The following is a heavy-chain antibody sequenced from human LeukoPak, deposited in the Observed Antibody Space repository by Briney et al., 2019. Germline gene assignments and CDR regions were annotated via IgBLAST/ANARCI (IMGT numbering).Heavy chain of an antibody. CDR3: ARSVSSSAIWDY. Sequence: GGSLRLSCAASGFTVSSNYMSWVRQAPGKGLEWVSAIYAGGDTYYADSVEGRFTISRHNSENTLYLHIDSLTTEDTALYFCARSVSSSAIWDYWGQGTLVTVSS. CDR1: GFTVSSNY. V-gene: IGHV3-53*04. J-gene: IGHJ4*02. D-gene: IGHD6-6*01. CDR2: IYAGGDT.